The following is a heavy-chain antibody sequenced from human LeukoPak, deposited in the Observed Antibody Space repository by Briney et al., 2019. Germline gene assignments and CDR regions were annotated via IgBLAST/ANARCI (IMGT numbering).Heavy chain of an antibody. CDR3: ARDFYPPGYYDSSGYPTNRFDY. Sequence: GGSLRLSCAASGFTFSGYSMSWVRQAPGKGLEWVSSISTSSIYIYYADSVKGRFTISRDNAKNSLYLQMNSLRAEDTAVYYCARDFYPPGYYDSSGYPTNRFDYWGQGTLVTVSS. CDR2: ISTSSIYI. V-gene: IGHV3-21*01. J-gene: IGHJ4*02. CDR1: GFTFSGYS. D-gene: IGHD3-22*01.